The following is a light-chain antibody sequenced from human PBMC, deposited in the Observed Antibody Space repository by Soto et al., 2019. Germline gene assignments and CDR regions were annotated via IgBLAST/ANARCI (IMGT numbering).Light chain of an antibody. J-gene: IGKJ4*01. CDR3: QQLKNYPLT. Sequence: DIQLTQSPSFLSASVGDRVTITCRASQGISSYLAWYQQRPGEAPKFLMYAAHTLQSGVPSRFSGSGSGTEFALTISSLQPEDFATYYCQQLKNYPLTFGGGTKVDIK. V-gene: IGKV1-9*01. CDR2: AAH. CDR1: QGISSY.